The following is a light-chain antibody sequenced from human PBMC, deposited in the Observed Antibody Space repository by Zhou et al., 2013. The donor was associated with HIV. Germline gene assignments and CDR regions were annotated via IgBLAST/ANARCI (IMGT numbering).Light chain of an antibody. J-gene: IGKJ5*01. CDR1: QDISSY. V-gene: IGKV1-9*01. Sequence: DIQLTQAPSSLSASVGERVTITCRASQDISSYLAWYQQKAREAPKLLISAASTLQSGVPSRFSGSGSGTDFTLTISSLQPEDFATYYCQHLNRYVSITFGQGTRLEIK. CDR2: AAS. CDR3: QHLNRYVSIT.